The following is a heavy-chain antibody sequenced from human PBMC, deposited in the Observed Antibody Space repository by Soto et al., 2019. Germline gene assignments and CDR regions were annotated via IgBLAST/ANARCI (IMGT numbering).Heavy chain of an antibody. CDR1: GFSLSTSGVG. V-gene: IGHV2-5*01. Sequence: GSGPTLVNPTQTLTLTCTFSGFSLSTSGVGVGWIRQPPGKALEWLALIYWNDDKRYSPSLKSRLTITKDTSKNQVVLTMTNMDPVDTATYYCAHSGYYDILTGYYVLDYWGQGTLVTVSS. CDR3: AHSGYYDILTGYYVLDY. CDR2: IYWNDDK. D-gene: IGHD3-9*01. J-gene: IGHJ4*02.